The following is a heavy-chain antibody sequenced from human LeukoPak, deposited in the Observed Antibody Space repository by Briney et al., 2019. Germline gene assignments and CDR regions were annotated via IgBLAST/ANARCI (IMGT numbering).Heavy chain of an antibody. CDR1: GGSISSSSYY. J-gene: IGHJ5*02. CDR2: IYYSGST. D-gene: IGHD6-6*01. CDR3: ARRPRQLDTGSDNWFDP. V-gene: IGHV4-39*01. Sequence: SETLSLTCTVSGGSISSSSYYWGWIRQPPGKGLEWIGSIYYSGSTYYNPSLKSRVTISVDTSKNQFSLKLSSVTAADTAVYYCARRPRQLDTGSDNWFDPWGQGTQVTVSS.